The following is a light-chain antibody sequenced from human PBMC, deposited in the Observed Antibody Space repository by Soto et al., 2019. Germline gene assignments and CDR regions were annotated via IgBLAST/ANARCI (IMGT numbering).Light chain of an antibody. CDR2: HAS. CDR1: QSVASY. Sequence: EIVLTQSPGTLSLSPGERATLSCRASQSVASYLAWYQQKPGQPPRLLMYHASNRATGIPARFSGSGSGTHFTLTITSLEPEDFAVYYCQHRADWPRGSFGQGTKLEIK. J-gene: IGKJ2*01. V-gene: IGKV3-11*01. CDR3: QHRADWPRGS.